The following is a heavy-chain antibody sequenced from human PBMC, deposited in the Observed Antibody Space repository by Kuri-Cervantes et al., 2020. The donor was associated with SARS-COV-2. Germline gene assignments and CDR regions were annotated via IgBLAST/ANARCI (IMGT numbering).Heavy chain of an antibody. CDR2: ISYDGSNK. V-gene: IGHV3-30*04. D-gene: IGHD3-22*01. Sequence: GESLKISCAASGFTFSSYAMHWVRQAPGKGLEWVAVISYDGSNKYYADSVKGRFTISRDNSKNTLYLQMNSLRAEDTAVYYCARGLTITMIVVVEVGGADYWGQGTLVTGS. CDR1: GFTFSSYA. CDR3: ARGLTITMIVVVEVGGADY. J-gene: IGHJ4*02.